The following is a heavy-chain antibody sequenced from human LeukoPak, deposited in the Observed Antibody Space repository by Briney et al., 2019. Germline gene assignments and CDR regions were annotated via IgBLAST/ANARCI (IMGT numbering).Heavy chain of an antibody. CDR1: GGSISSYY. D-gene: IGHD3-22*01. Sequence: SETLSLTCTVSGGSISSYYWNWIRQPPVRGLDWIGYIYYSGSTNYNPSLRSRVTISVDTSKNQFSLKLSSVTAADTAVYYCARGESSGSNWFDPWGQGTLVTVSS. CDR2: IYYSGST. CDR3: ARGESSGSNWFDP. V-gene: IGHV4-59*01. J-gene: IGHJ5*02.